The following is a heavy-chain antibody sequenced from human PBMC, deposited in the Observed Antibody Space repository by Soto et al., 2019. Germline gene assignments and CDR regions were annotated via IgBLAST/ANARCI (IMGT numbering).Heavy chain of an antibody. Sequence: GGSLRLSCAASGFTFSSYSMNWVRQAPGKGLEWVSSISSSSSYIYYADSVKGRFTISRDNAKNSLYLQMNSLRAEDTAVYYCARVDEWFGELLSEIYYYYGMDVWGQGTTVTVSS. CDR3: ARVDEWFGELLSEIYYYYGMDV. CDR1: GFTFSSYS. CDR2: ISSSSSYI. V-gene: IGHV3-21*01. J-gene: IGHJ6*02. D-gene: IGHD3-10*01.